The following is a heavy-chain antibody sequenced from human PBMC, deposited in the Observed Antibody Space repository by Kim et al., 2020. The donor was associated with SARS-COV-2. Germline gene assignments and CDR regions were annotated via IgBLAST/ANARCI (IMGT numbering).Heavy chain of an antibody. Sequence: GGSLRLSCAASGFTFSRYAMHWVRQAPGKGLEYVSAISGSGDSTYYANSVKGRFTISRDNSKNTLYLQMGSLRVEDMAVYYCARGGSVDIVATIGVWGQGTTVTVSS. CDR1: GFTFSRYA. J-gene: IGHJ6*02. V-gene: IGHV3-64*01. D-gene: IGHD5-12*01. CDR3: ARGGSVDIVATIGV. CDR2: ISGSGDST.